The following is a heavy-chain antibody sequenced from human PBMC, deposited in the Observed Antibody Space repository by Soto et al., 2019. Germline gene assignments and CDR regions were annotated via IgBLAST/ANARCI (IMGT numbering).Heavy chain of an antibody. CDR2: ISGSGGST. V-gene: IGHV3-23*01. J-gene: IGHJ6*03. CDR1: GFTFSSYA. D-gene: IGHD5-12*01. CDR3: AKVVDSGYDHIYYYYMDV. Sequence: PGGSLRLSCAASGFTFSSYAMSWVRQAPGKGLEWVSAISGSGGSTYYADSVKGRFTISRDNSKNTLYLQMNSLRAEDTAVYYCAKVVDSGYDHIYYYYMDVWGKGTTVTVSS.